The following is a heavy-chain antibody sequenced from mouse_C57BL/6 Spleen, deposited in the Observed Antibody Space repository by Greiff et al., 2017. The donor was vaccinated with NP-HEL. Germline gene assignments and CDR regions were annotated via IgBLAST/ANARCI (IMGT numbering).Heavy chain of an antibody. Sequence: EADGGLVQPKGSLKLSCAASGFSFNTYAMNWVRQAPGKGLEWVARIRSKSNNYATYYADSVKDRFTISRDDSESMLYLQMNNLKTEDTAMYYCVRHDYDWFAYWGQGTLVTVSA. CDR1: GFSFNTYA. J-gene: IGHJ3*01. CDR2: IRSKSNNYAT. V-gene: IGHV10-1*01. D-gene: IGHD2-4*01. CDR3: VRHDYDWFAY.